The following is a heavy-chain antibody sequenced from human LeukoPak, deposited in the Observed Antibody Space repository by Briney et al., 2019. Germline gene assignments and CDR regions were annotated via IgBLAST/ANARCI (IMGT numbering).Heavy chain of an antibody. J-gene: IGHJ4*02. V-gene: IGHV4-59*01. Sequence: SETLSLTCTVSGGSISSYYWSWIRQPPGKGLEWIGYIYYSGSTNYNPSLKSRVTMSVDTSKNQFSLKLSSVTAADTAVYYCARVGYSSGWYVDYWGQGTLVTVSS. D-gene: IGHD6-19*01. CDR1: GGSISSYY. CDR2: IYYSGST. CDR3: ARVGYSSGWYVDY.